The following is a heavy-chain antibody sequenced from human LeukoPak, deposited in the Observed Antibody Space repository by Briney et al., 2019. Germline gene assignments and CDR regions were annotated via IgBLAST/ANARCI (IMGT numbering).Heavy chain of an antibody. Sequence: PSETLSLTCAVYGGSFSGYYWSWIRQPPGKGLEWIGEINHSGSTNYNPSLKSRVTISVDTSKNQFSLKLSSVPAADTAVYYCARDTGYSSSWIQYNWFDPWGQGTLVTVSS. J-gene: IGHJ5*02. V-gene: IGHV4-34*01. CDR2: INHSGST. CDR1: GGSFSGYY. CDR3: ARDTGYSSSWIQYNWFDP. D-gene: IGHD6-13*01.